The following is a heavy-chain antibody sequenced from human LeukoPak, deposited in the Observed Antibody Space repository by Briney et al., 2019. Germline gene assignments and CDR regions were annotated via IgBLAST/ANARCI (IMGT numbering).Heavy chain of an antibody. J-gene: IGHJ4*02. Sequence: SETLSLTCAVYGGSFSGYYWSWIRQPAGKGLEWIGRIYTSGSTNYNPSLKSRVTMSVDTSKNQFSLKLSSVTAADTAVYYCASSSTVTTFDYWGQGTLVTVSS. V-gene: IGHV4-59*10. CDR1: GGSFSGYY. CDR3: ASSSTVTTFDY. D-gene: IGHD4-17*01. CDR2: IYTSGST.